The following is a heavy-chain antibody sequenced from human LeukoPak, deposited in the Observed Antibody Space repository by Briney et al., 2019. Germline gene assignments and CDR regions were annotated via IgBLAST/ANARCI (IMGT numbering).Heavy chain of an antibody. CDR2: INHSGST. V-gene: IGHV4-34*01. CDR3: ARDYYAAFDI. J-gene: IGHJ3*02. Sequence: PSETLSLTCAVYGGSFSGYYWSWIRQPPGKGLEWIGEINHSGSTNYNPSLKSRVTILVDTSKNQFSLKLSSVTAADTAVYYCARDYYAAFDIWGQGTMVTVSS. CDR1: GGSFSGYY. D-gene: IGHD3-10*01.